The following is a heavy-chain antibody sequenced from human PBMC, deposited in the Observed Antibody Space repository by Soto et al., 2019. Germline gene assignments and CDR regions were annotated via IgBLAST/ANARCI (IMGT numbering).Heavy chain of an antibody. CDR3: ATDQGYSYGYGTY. D-gene: IGHD5-18*01. V-gene: IGHV1-69*17. CDR1: GDTLSRHG. Sequence: EQLVQSGAEVQKPGSSVKVSCKTSGDTLSRHGISWVRQAPGQGLEWMGGIIPIFHITNYAQKFQGRVTLTRDKSTSTAYMELSSLRSEDTAVYYCATDQGYSYGYGTYWGQGTLVTVSS. CDR2: IIPIFHIT. J-gene: IGHJ4*02.